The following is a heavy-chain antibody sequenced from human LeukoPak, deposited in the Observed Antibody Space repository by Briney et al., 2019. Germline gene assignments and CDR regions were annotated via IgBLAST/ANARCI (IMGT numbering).Heavy chain of an antibody. D-gene: IGHD3-3*01. Sequence: PGGSLRLSCAASGFTFSNYEMNWVRQAPGKGLEWVSYISSSGSAKYYADSVKGRFTISRDNAKNSLYLQMNSLRAEDTAVYYCARGAGDFWSGYYGHDAFDIWGQGTMVTVSS. J-gene: IGHJ3*02. CDR2: ISSSGSAK. V-gene: IGHV3-48*03. CDR3: ARGAGDFWSGYYGHDAFDI. CDR1: GFTFSNYE.